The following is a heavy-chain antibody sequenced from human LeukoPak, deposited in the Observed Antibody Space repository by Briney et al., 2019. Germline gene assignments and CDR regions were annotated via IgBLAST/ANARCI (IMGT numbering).Heavy chain of an antibody. Sequence: GGSLRLSCAASGFSFSNYGMHWVRQAPGKGLEWVAVIWDDGSYKYYADSVKGRFTISRDGSKNTLYLQITSLRAADTAVYYCAKPTSGSGSFLIDYWGQGTLVTVSS. D-gene: IGHD1-26*01. CDR1: GFSFSNYG. J-gene: IGHJ4*02. V-gene: IGHV3-33*06. CDR3: AKPTSGSGSFLIDY. CDR2: IWDDGSYK.